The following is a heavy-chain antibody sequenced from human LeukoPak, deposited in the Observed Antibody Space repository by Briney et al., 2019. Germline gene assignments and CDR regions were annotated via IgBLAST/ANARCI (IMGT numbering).Heavy chain of an antibody. CDR1: GDSISSSTDY. CDR2: ISKSGST. CDR3: SRLILTGVDGRGWFDS. V-gene: IGHV4-39*01. D-gene: IGHD1-14*01. J-gene: IGHJ5*01. Sequence: SETLSLICSVSGDSISSSTDYWGWIRQPPGKGLEYIGSISKSGSTYYDPSLRGRVTISVDTSKNQFSLKVTSATAADTAVYYCSRLILTGVDGRGWFDSWGQGTLVTASP.